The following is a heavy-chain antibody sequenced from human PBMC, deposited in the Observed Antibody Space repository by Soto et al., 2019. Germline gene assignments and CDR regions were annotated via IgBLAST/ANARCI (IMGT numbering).Heavy chain of an antibody. CDR2: IYYSGST. D-gene: IGHD6-6*01. Sequence: SETLSRTCTVSGGSISSYYWSWIRQPPGKGLEWIGYIYYSGSTNYNPSLKSRVTISVDTSKNQFSLKLSSVTAADTAVYYCARTYSSSFAGGMDVWGQGTTVTVSS. V-gene: IGHV4-59*01. CDR3: ARTYSSSFAGGMDV. J-gene: IGHJ6*02. CDR1: GGSISSYY.